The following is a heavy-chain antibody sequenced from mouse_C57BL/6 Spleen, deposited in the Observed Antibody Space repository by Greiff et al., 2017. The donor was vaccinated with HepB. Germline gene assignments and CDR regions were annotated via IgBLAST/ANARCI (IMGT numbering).Heavy chain of an antibody. CDR1: GFTFSSYG. V-gene: IGHV5-6*01. CDR2: ISSGGSYT. CDR3: ARPADYSNYDWYFDV. J-gene: IGHJ1*03. D-gene: IGHD2-5*01. Sequence: EVQLQQSGGDLVKPGGSLKLSCAASGFTFSSYGMSWVRQTPDKRLEWVATISSGGSYTYYPDSVKGRFTISRDNAKNTLYLQMSSLKSEDTAMYYCARPADYSNYDWYFDVWGTGTTVTVSS.